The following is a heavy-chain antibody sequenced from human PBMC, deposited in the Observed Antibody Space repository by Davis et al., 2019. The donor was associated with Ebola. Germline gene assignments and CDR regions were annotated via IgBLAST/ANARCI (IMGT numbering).Heavy chain of an antibody. Sequence: PGGSLRLSCAASGFTFSGSAMHWVRQASGKGLEWVGRIRSKANNYATAYAASVKGRFTISRDDSKNTAYLQMNSLKTEDTAVYYCTGSGGSNDYWGQGTLVTVSS. CDR1: GFTFSGSA. V-gene: IGHV3-73*01. D-gene: IGHD1-26*01. J-gene: IGHJ4*02. CDR2: IRSKANNYAT. CDR3: TGSGGSNDY.